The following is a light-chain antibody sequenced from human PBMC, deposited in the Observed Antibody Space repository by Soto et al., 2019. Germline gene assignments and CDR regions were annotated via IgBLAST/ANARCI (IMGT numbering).Light chain of an antibody. CDR1: QSVSSN. V-gene: IGKV3-20*01. J-gene: IGKJ5*01. CDR2: GVY. CDR3: QQYGSSRVT. Sequence: EIAMTQSPTILSVSPAERATLSCRASQSVSSNLAWYQQKPGQAPRLLIYGVYTRAPGIPARFSGSGSGTDFTLTISRLEPEDFAVYYCQQYGSSRVTFGQGTRLEIK.